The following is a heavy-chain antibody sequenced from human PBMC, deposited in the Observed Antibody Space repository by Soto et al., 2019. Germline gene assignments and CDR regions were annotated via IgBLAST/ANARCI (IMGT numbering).Heavy chain of an antibody. Sequence: QVQLQESGPGLVKPSDTLSLTCAVSGYSISSSNWWGWIRQPPGKGLEWIGYIYYSGSTYYNPSLKSRVTMSVDTSKNQFSLKLSSVTAVDTAVYYCARISTRGGEVNWFDPWGQGTLVTVSS. CDR1: GYSISSSNW. D-gene: IGHD3-16*01. V-gene: IGHV4-28*01. J-gene: IGHJ5*02. CDR2: IYYSGST. CDR3: ARISTRGGEVNWFDP.